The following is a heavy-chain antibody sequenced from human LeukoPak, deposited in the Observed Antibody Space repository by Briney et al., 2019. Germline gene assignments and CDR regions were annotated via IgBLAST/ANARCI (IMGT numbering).Heavy chain of an antibody. CDR1: GGTFSSYA. Sequence: SVKVSCEASGGTFSSYAISWVRQAPGQGLEWMGGIIPIFGTANYAQKFQGRVTITADESTSTAYMELSSLRSDDTAVYYCARTGSGSYYNGGDLDYWGQGTLVTVSS. V-gene: IGHV1-69*13. D-gene: IGHD3-10*01. J-gene: IGHJ4*02. CDR2: IIPIFGTA. CDR3: ARTGSGSYYNGGDLDY.